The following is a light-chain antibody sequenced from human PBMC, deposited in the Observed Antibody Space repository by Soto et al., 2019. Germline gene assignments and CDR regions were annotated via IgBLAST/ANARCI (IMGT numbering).Light chain of an antibody. Sequence: QSVLTQSPSASASLGASVKLTGTLSSGHSSYAIAWHQQQPEKGPRYLMKLNSDGSHSKGDGIPDRFSGSSSGAERYLTISSLQSVDEADYYCQTWGTGNRVFGGGTK. V-gene: IGLV4-69*01. CDR3: QTWGTGNRV. CDR2: LNSDGSH. CDR1: SGHSSYA. J-gene: IGLJ2*01.